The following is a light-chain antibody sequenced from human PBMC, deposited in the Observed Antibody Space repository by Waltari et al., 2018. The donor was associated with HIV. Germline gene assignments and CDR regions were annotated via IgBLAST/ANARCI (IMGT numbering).Light chain of an antibody. CDR2: YNT. CDR1: DIGAKS. CDR3: HVWDGSDYVSGV. Sequence: SYVLTQPPSVSVAPGKTATITCGGNDIGAKSVHWYQQKPGQAPVLVIYYNTDRPSGSPERFSGSNSGNTATLTISRAEAGDEADYYCHVWDGSDYVSGVFGGGTKVTVL. V-gene: IGLV3-21*04. J-gene: IGLJ3*02.